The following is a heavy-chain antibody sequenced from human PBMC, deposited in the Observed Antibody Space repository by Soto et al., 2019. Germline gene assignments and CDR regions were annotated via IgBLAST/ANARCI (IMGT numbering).Heavy chain of an antibody. D-gene: IGHD3-22*01. CDR1: GFTFSSYA. V-gene: IGHV3-30-3*01. J-gene: IGHJ4*02. CDR3: ARGWEDYYDSSGYFNFDY. Sequence: PVGSLRLSCAASGFTFSSYAMHWVRQAPGKGLEWVAVISYDGSNKYYADSVKGRFTISRDNSKNTLYLQMNSLRAEDTAVYYCARGWEDYYDSSGYFNFDYWGQGTLVTGSS. CDR2: ISYDGSNK.